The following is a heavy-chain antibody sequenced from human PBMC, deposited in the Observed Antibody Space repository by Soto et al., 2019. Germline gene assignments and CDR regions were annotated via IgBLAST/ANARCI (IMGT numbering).Heavy chain of an antibody. CDR1: GFTFSSYA. V-gene: IGHV3-23*01. CDR3: AKGRGYSGYEFDY. Sequence: PGGSLRLSCAASGFTFSSYAMIWVRQAPGKGLEWVSVISGSGGSTYYADSVKGRFTISRDNSKNTLYLQMNSLRAEDTAVYYCAKGRGYSGYEFDYWGQGTLVTVSS. J-gene: IGHJ4*02. D-gene: IGHD5-12*01. CDR2: ISGSGGST.